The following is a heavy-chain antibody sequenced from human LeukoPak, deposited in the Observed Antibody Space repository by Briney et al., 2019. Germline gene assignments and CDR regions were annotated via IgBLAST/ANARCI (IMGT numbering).Heavy chain of an antibody. CDR3: ASPGDCSSTSCYAAPFDY. J-gene: IGHJ4*02. D-gene: IGHD2-2*01. CDR2: INPNSGGT. Sequence: GASMKVSCKASGYTFTGYYMHWVRQAPGQGLEWMGWINPNSGGTNYAQKFQGRVTMTRDTSISTAYMELSRLRSDDTAVYYCASPGDCSSTSCYAAPFDYWGQGTLVTVSS. CDR1: GYTFTGYY. V-gene: IGHV1-2*02.